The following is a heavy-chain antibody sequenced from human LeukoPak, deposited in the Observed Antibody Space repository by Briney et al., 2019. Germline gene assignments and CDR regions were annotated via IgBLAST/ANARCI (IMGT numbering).Heavy chain of an antibody. CDR1: GGSISSSSYY. CDR2: IYYSGST. Sequence: SETLSLTCTVSGGSISSSSYYWGWIRQPPGKGLEWIGSIYYSGSTYYNPSLKSRVTISVDTSKNQFSLKLSSVTAADTAVYYCARPQSPRGVIFNWFDPWGQGTLVTVSS. D-gene: IGHD3-10*01. J-gene: IGHJ5*02. CDR3: ARPQSPRGVIFNWFDP. V-gene: IGHV4-39*01.